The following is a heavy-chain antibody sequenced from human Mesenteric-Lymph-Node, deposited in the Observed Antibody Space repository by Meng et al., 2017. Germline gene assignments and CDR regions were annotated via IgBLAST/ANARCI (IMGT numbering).Heavy chain of an antibody. CDR2: ISAYDGNT. D-gene: IGHD3-10*01. Sequence: QGQLVQSGAEVKKPWASMKVSCKASGYTFTSYAISWVRQAPGRGLEWMGWISAYDGNTNYARNFQGRVTMTTDTSTSTAYMELRSLISDDTAVYYCARMTYYGSGTYVWGQGTLVTVSS. CDR3: ARMTYYGSGTYV. CDR1: GYTFTSYA. V-gene: IGHV1-18*01. J-gene: IGHJ4*02.